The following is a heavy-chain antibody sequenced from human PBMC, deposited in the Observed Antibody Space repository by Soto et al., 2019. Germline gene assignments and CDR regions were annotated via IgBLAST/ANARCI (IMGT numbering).Heavy chain of an antibody. V-gene: IGHV3-48*02. J-gene: IGHJ4*02. CDR2: ISSSSSTI. Sequence: EVQLVESGGGLVQPGGSLRLSCAASGFTFSSYSMNWVRQAPGKGLERVSYISSSSSTIYYADSVKGRFTISRDNAKSSLYLQMNSLRDEYTAVYYCARDPNGDYITSDSLDYWGQGTLVTVSS. D-gene: IGHD4-17*01. CDR3: ARDPNGDYITSDSLDY. CDR1: GFTFSSYS.